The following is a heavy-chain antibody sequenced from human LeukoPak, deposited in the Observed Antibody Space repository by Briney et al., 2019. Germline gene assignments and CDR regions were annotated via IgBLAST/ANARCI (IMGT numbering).Heavy chain of an antibody. V-gene: IGHV3-30*04. J-gene: IGHJ4*02. CDR3: ARDGVLRHFDWLYYFDY. CDR2: ISYDGSKK. CDR1: GFTFSTYA. D-gene: IGHD3-9*01. Sequence: GGSLRLSCAASGFTFSTYAMHWVRQAPGKGLEWVAAISYDGSKKHYADSVKGRFTISRDNAKNSLYLQMNSLRAEDTAVYYCARDGVLRHFDWLYYFDYWGQGTLVTVSS.